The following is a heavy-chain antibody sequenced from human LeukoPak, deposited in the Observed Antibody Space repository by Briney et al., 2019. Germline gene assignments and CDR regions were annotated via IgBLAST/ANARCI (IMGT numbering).Heavy chain of an antibody. CDR1: GSTFSSYW. J-gene: IGHJ4*02. CDR3: ARAYSSSWYNLDY. V-gene: IGHV3-74*01. D-gene: IGHD6-13*01. CDR2: INSDGSST. Sequence: GGSLRLSCAASGSTFSSYWMHWVRQAPGKGLVWVSRINSDGSSTSYADSVKGRFTISRDNAKNTLYLEMNSLRAEDTAMYYCARAYSSSWYNLDYWGQGTLVTVSS.